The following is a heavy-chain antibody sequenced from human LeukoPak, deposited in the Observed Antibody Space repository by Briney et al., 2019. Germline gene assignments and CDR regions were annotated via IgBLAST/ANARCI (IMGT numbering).Heavy chain of an antibody. CDR3: ARGAAFSSWFAFDV. V-gene: IGHV4-59*11. Sequence: PSETLSLTCSVSGDYPSSRYWIWIRQPPGRGLEFIGYISYSGATDYNPSLKSRVTISLGGTSENQFSLTLTSVTAADTAVYYCARGAAFSSWFAFDVWGQGTLVAVSS. CDR1: GDYPSSRY. J-gene: IGHJ3*01. D-gene: IGHD2/OR15-2a*01. CDR2: ISYSGAT.